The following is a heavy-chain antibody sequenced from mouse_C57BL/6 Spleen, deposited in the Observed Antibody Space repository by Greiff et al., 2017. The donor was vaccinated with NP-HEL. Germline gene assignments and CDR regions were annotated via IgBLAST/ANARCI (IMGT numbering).Heavy chain of an antibody. V-gene: IGHV7-3*01. CDR1: GFTFTDYY. Sequence: EVMLVESGGGLVQPGGSLSLSCAASGFTFTDYYMSWVRQPPGKALEWLGFIRNKANGYTTEYSASVKGRFTISRDNSQSLLYLQMNALRAEDSATYYCARYCYGSSFEGYFDYWGQGTTLTVSS. D-gene: IGHD1-1*01. CDR3: ARYCYGSSFEGYFDY. CDR2: IRNKANGYTT. J-gene: IGHJ2*01.